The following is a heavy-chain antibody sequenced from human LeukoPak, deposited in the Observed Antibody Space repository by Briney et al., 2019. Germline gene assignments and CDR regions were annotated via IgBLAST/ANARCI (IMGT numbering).Heavy chain of an antibody. CDR3: ASHRDYGSGSYYSPLDV. CDR2: IWYDGSNK. Sequence: GRSLRLSCAASGFTFSSYGMHWVRQAPGKGLECVAVIWYDGSNKYYADSVKGRFTISRDNSKNTLYLQMNSLRAEDTAVYYCASHRDYGSGSYYSPLDVWGQGTTVTVSS. D-gene: IGHD3-10*01. V-gene: IGHV3-33*01. CDR1: GFTFSSYG. J-gene: IGHJ6*02.